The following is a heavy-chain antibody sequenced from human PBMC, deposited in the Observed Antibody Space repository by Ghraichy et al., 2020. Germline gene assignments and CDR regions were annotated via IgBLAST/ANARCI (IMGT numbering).Heavy chain of an antibody. CDR3: ARGRYYFDSSDSLQSQQNWFGP. CDR2: INAGNGHF. V-gene: IGHV1-3*01. J-gene: IGHJ5*02. D-gene: IGHD3-22*01. Sequence: ASVKVSCRASGYTFTSYAIHWVRQGPGQSLEWMGWINAGNGHFRYSESFQGRVTITRDTSANTAYLELSSLTSEDTALYYCARGRYYFDSSDSLQSQQNWFGPWGQGTLVTVSS. CDR1: GYTFTSYA.